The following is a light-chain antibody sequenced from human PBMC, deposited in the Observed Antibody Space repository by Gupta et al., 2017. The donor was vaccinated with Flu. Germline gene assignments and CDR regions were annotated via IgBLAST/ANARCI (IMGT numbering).Light chain of an antibody. V-gene: IGLV2-14*01. CDR3: SSYTTSSTPV. J-gene: IGLJ2*01. CDR2: EVS. Sequence: QSALTQPASVSGSPGQSITISCPGTSSDVGGYDYVSWYQQHPGKAPKLMIYEVSNRPSGVSNRFSGSKSGNTASLTISGLQPEDEADYYCSSYTTSSTPVFGGGTKLTVL. CDR1: SSDVGGYDY.